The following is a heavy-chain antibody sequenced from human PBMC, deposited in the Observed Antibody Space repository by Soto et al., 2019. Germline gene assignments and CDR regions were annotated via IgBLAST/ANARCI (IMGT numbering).Heavy chain of an antibody. J-gene: IGHJ6*02. Sequence: GGSLRLSCAASGFTFSSYGMHWVRQAPGKGLEWVAVISYDGSNKYYADSVKGRFTISRDNSKNTLYLQMNSLRAKDTAVYYCAKGWVVTAIHYGMDVWGQGTTVTVSS. V-gene: IGHV3-30*18. CDR1: GFTFSSYG. CDR2: ISYDGSNK. CDR3: AKGWVVTAIHYGMDV. D-gene: IGHD2-21*02.